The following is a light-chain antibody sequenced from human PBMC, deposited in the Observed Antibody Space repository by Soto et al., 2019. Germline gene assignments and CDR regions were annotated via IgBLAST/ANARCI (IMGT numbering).Light chain of an antibody. J-gene: IGLJ2*01. V-gene: IGLV2-14*01. CDR3: SSYTAYSRVV. CDR2: EVD. Sequence: QSALTQPASVSGSPGQSITISCTGTYTDVGGYNRVSWYQHHAGKGPKMLIFEVDNRPSGISNRFSGSKSGNTASLTISDLQTEDEADYYCSSYTAYSRVVFGGGTKVTVL. CDR1: YTDVGGYNR.